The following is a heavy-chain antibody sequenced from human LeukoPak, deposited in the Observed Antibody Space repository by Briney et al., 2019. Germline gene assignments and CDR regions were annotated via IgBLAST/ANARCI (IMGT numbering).Heavy chain of an antibody. Sequence: PGGSLRLSCAASGFTFSSYSMNWVRQAPGKGLEWVSSISSSSTYIHYADSVKGRFTISRDNAKKSLYLQMNSLRAEDTAVYYCASTLCSGDNYYFDYYYYMDVWGKGTTVTISS. CDR3: ASTLCSGDNYYFDYYYYMDV. CDR2: ISSSSTYI. CDR1: GFTFSSYS. V-gene: IGHV3-21*01. D-gene: IGHD2-15*01. J-gene: IGHJ6*03.